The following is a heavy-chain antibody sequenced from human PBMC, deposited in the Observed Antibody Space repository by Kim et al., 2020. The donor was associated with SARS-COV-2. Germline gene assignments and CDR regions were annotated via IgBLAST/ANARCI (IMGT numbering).Heavy chain of an antibody. CDR1: GGSFSGYY. D-gene: IGHD6-19*01. Sequence: SETLSLTCAVYGGSFSGYYWSWIRQPPGKGLEWIGEINHSGSTNYNPSLKSRVTISVDTSKNQFSLKLSSVTAADTAVYYCARGEQQLLVLIAEYFQHWGQGTLVTVSS. CDR2: INHSGST. V-gene: IGHV4-34*01. J-gene: IGHJ1*01. CDR3: ARGEQQLLVLIAEYFQH.